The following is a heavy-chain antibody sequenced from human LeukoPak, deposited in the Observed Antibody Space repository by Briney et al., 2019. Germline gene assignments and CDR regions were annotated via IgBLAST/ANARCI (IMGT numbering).Heavy chain of an antibody. V-gene: IGHV1-18*01. CDR2: ISAYNGNT. D-gene: IGHD6-13*01. J-gene: IGHJ5*02. Sequence: ASVKVSCKASGYTFTSYGISWVRQAPGQGLEWMGWISAYNGNTNYAQKLQGRVTMTTDTSTSTAYMELRSLRSDDTAVYYCVRMGPAAAGTTPNWFDPWGQGTLVTVSS. CDR1: GYTFTSYG. CDR3: VRMGPAAAGTTPNWFDP.